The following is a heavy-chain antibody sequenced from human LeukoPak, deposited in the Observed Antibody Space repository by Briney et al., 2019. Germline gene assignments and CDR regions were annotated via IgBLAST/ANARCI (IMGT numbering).Heavy chain of an antibody. D-gene: IGHD5-18*01. J-gene: IGHJ4*02. CDR1: GFIFNRHW. V-gene: IGHV3-7*04. Sequence: GGSLRLSCAASGFIFNRHWMSWVRQAPGKGLKWVANINQEGNEKYFVDSVRGRFTISRDNVKNSMYLQMSSLRAEDTAIYYCARGGYRYGYFDYWGQGTLVTVSS. CDR3: ARGGYRYGYFDY. CDR2: INQEGNEK.